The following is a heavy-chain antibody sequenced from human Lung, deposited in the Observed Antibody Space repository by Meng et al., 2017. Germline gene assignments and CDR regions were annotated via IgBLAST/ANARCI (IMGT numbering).Heavy chain of an antibody. Sequence: QVQLVQSGAEVKKPGASVKVSCKASGYTFTHHGISWIRQAPGQGLEWMGWISCYNGDTNYAQNLQGRVTMTIDKSTSTAYMDLRSLRSDDTAVYYCARDPSNTSGRYAYFDYWCQGTLVTVSS. D-gene: IGHD6-19*01. CDR1: GYTFTHHG. CDR2: ISCYNGDT. J-gene: IGHJ4*02. CDR3: ARDPSNTSGRYAYFDY. V-gene: IGHV1-18*01.